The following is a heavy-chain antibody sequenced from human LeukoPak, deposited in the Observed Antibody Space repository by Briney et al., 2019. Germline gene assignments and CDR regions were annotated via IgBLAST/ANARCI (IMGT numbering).Heavy chain of an antibody. CDR1: GFTFRSYT. CDR3: WRRFWPFEC. J-gene: IGHJ3*01. D-gene: IGHD3-3*01. CDR2: ISSTSTSI. V-gene: IGHV3-21*01. Sequence: GRSLRLSYAVSGFTFRSYTMNWVRQAPGKGLEWVSSISSTSTSIYHADSVKGRFTISRDNTKNSLYLQMDSLRAEDTAVYYCWRRFWPFECRGQGTMVTVSS.